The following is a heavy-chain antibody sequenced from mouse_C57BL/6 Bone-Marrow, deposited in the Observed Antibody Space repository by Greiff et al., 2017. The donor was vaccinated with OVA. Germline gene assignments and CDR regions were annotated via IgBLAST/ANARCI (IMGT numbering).Heavy chain of an antibody. V-gene: IGHV2-5*01. CDR1: GFSLTSYG. Sequence: QVQLKESGPGLVQPSQSLSITCTVSGFSLTSYGVHWVRQSPGKGLEWLGVIWRGGSTDYNAAFMSRLSITKDNSKSQVFFKMNSLQADDTAIYYCAKNGGLLRGYFDYWGQGTTLTVSS. J-gene: IGHJ2*01. D-gene: IGHD2-3*01. CDR3: AKNGGLLRGYFDY. CDR2: IWRGGST.